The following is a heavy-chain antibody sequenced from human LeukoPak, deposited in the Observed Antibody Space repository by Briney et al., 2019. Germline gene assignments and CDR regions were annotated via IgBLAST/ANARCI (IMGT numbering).Heavy chain of an antibody. V-gene: IGHV3-30-3*01. CDR2: LSHNGGYT. CDR1: GFTFSSYA. Sequence: PGGSLTLSCVASGFTFSSYAMNWVRQAPGQGLEWVAALSHNGGYTHYAESVQGRFSISRDNSKNTLYLHMSSLRTEDTAVYYCTREGPTGYSASSDGFDTWGQGTMVIASS. J-gene: IGHJ3*02. CDR3: TREGPTGYSASSDGFDT. D-gene: IGHD5-12*01.